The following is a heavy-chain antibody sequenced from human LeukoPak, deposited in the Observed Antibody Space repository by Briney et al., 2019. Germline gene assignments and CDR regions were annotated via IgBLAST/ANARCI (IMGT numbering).Heavy chain of an antibody. Sequence: SETLSLTCTVSSGSISSNSYYWGWIRQPPGKGLEWIGSVYHSGSTYYNPSLKSRVTISVDTSKNQFSLKLTSVTAADTAVYYCARHVPYYFDYWGQGTLVTVSS. J-gene: IGHJ4*02. D-gene: IGHD3-10*02. CDR2: VYHSGST. CDR1: SGSISSNSYY. CDR3: ARHVPYYFDY. V-gene: IGHV4-39*01.